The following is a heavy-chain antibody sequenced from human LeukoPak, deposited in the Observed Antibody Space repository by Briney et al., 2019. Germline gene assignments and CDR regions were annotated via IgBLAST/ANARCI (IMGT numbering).Heavy chain of an antibody. J-gene: IGHJ4*02. CDR2: IYYSGST. D-gene: IGHD2-21*02. CDR3: AGVTRWAGLDF. V-gene: IGHV4-30-4*01. Sequence: KSSETLSLTCNVSGGSISSGDKYWSWIRQPPGKGLEWIGYIYYSGSTYYNPSLKSRLTISVDTSENQLSLHLTSVTAADTAVYFCAGVTRWAGLDFWGQGTLVTVSS. CDR1: GGSISSGDKY.